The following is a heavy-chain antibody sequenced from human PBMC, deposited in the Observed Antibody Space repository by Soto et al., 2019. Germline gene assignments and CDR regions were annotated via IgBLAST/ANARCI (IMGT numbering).Heavy chain of an antibody. J-gene: IGHJ5*02. CDR2: ISYDGSNK. Sequence: QVQLVESGGGVVQPGRSLRLSCAASGFTFSSYAMHWVRQAPGKGLEWVAVISYDGSNKYYADSVKGRFTISRDNSKNTLYMQMNRLRAEDTAVYYCARDRGRCSGSPYNWFAPWGQGTLVTVSS. D-gene: IGHD2-15*01. CDR3: ARDRGRCSGSPYNWFAP. V-gene: IGHV3-30-3*01. CDR1: GFTFSSYA.